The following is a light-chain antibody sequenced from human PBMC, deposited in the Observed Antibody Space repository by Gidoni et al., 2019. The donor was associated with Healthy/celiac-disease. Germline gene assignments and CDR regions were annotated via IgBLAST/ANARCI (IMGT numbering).Light chain of an antibody. CDR3: QQYDNRSPYS. CDR1: QDISNY. J-gene: IGKJ2*03. CDR2: DAS. V-gene: IGKV1-33*01. Sequence: DLQVTQSPSSLAASGGDRVTITCQASQDISNYLNWYQQQPGKAPKLLIYDASNLETGGPSRFSGSGSGTDFTFTISSLQPEDIATYYCQQYDNRSPYSFGQGTKLEIK.